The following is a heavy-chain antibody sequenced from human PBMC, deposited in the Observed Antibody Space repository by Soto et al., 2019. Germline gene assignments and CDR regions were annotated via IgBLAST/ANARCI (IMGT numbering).Heavy chain of an antibody. Sequence: WTWIRQPPVTGLVWSGEINHSGSTNYNPSFKSRVTIPVDTSKNQFSLKPTSVTAADAAVYYCARDKITGLCDYWSQGTLVTVSS. D-gene: IGHD2-8*02. CDR2: INHSGST. V-gene: IGHV4-34*01. J-gene: IGHJ4*02. CDR3: ARDKITGLCDY.